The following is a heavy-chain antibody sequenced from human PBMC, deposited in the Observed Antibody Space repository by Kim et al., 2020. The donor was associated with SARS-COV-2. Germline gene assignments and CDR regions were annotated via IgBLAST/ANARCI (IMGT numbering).Heavy chain of an antibody. J-gene: IGHJ4*02. CDR3: TSVSTVVVVAATGSF. D-gene: IGHD2-15*01. Sequence: APVKGRCTISRDDSKNTLYLRMNSLKTEDTAVYYCTSVSTVVVVAATGSFWGQGTLVTVSS. V-gene: IGHV3-15*01.